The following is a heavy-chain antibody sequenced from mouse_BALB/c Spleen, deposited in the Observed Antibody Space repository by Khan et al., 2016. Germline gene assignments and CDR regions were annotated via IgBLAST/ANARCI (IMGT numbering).Heavy chain of an antibody. CDR3: ARSTVVARNYYAIDY. CDR2: INTETGEP. CDR1: GYTFTDYS. J-gene: IGHJ4*01. D-gene: IGHD1-1*01. V-gene: IGHV9-2-1*01. Sequence: QIQLVQSGPELKKPGETVKISCKASGYTFTDYSMHWVKQAPGKGLKWMGWINTETGEPTYADDFKGRFAFSLETSASTAYLEINNLKNEDTATYFCARSTVVARNYYAIDYWGQGTSVTVSS.